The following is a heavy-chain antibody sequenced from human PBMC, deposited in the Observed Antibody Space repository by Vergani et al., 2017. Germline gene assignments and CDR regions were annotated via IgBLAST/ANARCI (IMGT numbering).Heavy chain of an antibody. CDR3: ARENMVRGVMISYYYGMDV. D-gene: IGHD3-10*01. J-gene: IGHJ6*02. Sequence: EVQLVESGGGLVQPGGSLRLSCAASGFTFSSYWMSWVRQAPGKGLEWVANIKQDGSEKYYVDSVKGRFTISRDNAKNSLYLQMNSLRAEDTAVYYCARENMVRGVMISYYYGMDVWGQGATVTVSS. CDR2: IKQDGSEK. CDR1: GFTFSSYW. V-gene: IGHV3-7*01.